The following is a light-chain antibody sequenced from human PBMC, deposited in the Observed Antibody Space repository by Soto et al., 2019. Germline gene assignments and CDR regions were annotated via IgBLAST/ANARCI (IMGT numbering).Light chain of an antibody. CDR2: RTS. V-gene: IGKV3-20*01. J-gene: IGKJ1*01. CDR1: QSVSSSY. CDR3: QQYGSVPRT. Sequence: EIVLTQSPGTLSLSPGERATLSCRASQSVSSSYLAWYQHNPGQAPRLLIYRTSNRATAIPDRFSGSGSGTDFTLTISRLEPEDFAVYYCQQYGSVPRTFGQGTKVEIK.